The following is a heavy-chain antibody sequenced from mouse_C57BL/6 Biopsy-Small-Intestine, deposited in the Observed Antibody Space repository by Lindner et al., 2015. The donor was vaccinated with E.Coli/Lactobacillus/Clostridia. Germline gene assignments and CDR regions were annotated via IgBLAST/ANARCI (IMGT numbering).Heavy chain of an antibody. CDR1: GYAFSSSW. CDR2: IYPGDGDT. CDR3: ARWVYFDY. Sequence: VQLQESGAELVKPGASVKISCKASGYAFSSSWMNWVKQRPGKGLEWIGRIYPGDGDTTYNGKFKDKATLTVDKSSSTAYMQLSSLTSEDSAVYFCARWVYFDYWGQGTTLTVSS. V-gene: IGHV1-82*01. J-gene: IGHJ2*01.